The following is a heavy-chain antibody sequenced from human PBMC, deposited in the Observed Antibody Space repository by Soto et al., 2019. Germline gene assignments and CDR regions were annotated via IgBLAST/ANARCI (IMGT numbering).Heavy chain of an antibody. CDR2: ISYDGSNK. D-gene: IGHD3-22*01. CDR1: GFTFSSYA. J-gene: IGHJ4*02. CDR3: ARVPLSGYYVDY. V-gene: IGHV3-30-3*01. Sequence: PGGPLRLSCAASGFTFSSYAMHWVRQAPGKGLEWVAVISYDGSNKYYADSVKGRFTISRDNSKNTLYLQMNSLRAEDTAVYYCARVPLSGYYVDYWGQGTLVTVSS.